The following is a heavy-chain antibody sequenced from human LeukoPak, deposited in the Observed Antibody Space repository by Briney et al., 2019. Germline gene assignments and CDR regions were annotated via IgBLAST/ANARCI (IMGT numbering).Heavy chain of an antibody. CDR3: ARESYDFWSGYRYYFDY. V-gene: IGHV1-18*01. CDR2: ISAYNGNT. D-gene: IGHD3-3*01. J-gene: IGHJ4*02. Sequence: ASVRVSCKASGYTFTSYGISWVRQAPGRGLEWMGWISAYNGNTNYAQKLQGRVTMTTDTSTSTAYMELRSLRSDDTAVYYCARESYDFWSGYRYYFDYWGQGTLVTVSS. CDR1: GYTFTSYG.